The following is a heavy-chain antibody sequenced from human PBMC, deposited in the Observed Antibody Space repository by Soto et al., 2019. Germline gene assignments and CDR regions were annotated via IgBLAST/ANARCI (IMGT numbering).Heavy chain of an antibody. CDR2: IYYSGST. Sequence: SETLSLTCTVSGGSISSSSYYWGWIRQPPGKGLEWIGSIYYSGSTYYSPSLKSRVTISVDTSKNQFSLKLSSVTAADTAVYYCARQGIAAAGRYYYYYGMDVWGQGTTVTVSS. CDR1: GGSISSSSYY. CDR3: ARQGIAAAGRYYYYYGMDV. D-gene: IGHD6-13*01. J-gene: IGHJ6*02. V-gene: IGHV4-39*01.